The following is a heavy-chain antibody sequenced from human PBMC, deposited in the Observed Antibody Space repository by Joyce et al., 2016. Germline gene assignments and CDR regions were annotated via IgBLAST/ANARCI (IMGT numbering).Heavy chain of an antibody. J-gene: IGHJ4*02. CDR1: GYTFTNND. CDR2: GSADSGNT. D-gene: IGHD2-15*01. V-gene: IGHV1-3*01. CDR3: ARGRTLLD. Sequence: QVQLVQSGAEVTKPGASVKVSCKASGYTFTNNDIHWVRQAPGQSLEWMGWGSADSGNTKYSQKVQGRLTFTRDTSATTADMELSSLTIEDTAFYYCARGRTLLDWGQGTLVSVSS.